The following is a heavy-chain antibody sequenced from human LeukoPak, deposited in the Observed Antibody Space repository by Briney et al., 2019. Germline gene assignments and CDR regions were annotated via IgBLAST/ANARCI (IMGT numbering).Heavy chain of an antibody. J-gene: IGHJ4*02. CDR1: GFTFSSYW. D-gene: IGHD6-19*01. V-gene: IGHV3-7*01. CDR3: ARGRPHEEQWLATGAYYFDY. CDR2: IKQDGSEK. Sequence: PGGSLRLSCAASGFTFSSYWMSWVRQAPGKGLEWVANIKQDGSEKYYVDSVKGRFTISRDNAKNSLYLQMNSLRAEDTAVYYCARGRPHEEQWLATGAYYFDYWGQGTLVTVSS.